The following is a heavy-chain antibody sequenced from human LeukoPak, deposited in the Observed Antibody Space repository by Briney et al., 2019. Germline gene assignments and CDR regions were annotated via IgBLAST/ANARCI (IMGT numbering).Heavy chain of an antibody. J-gene: IGHJ4*02. CDR1: GGSISSYY. CDR3: ARGRDSYYDSSGYYGFDY. V-gene: IGHV4-59*01. CDR2: IYYSGST. Sequence: SETLSLTCTVSGGSISSYYWSWIRQPPGKGLEWIGYIYYSGSTNYNPSLKSRVTISVDTSKNQFSLKLSSVTAADTAVYYCARGRDSYYDSSGYYGFDYWGQGPLVTVSS. D-gene: IGHD3-22*01.